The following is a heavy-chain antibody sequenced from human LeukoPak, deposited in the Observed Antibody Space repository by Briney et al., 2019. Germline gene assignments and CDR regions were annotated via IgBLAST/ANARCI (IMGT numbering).Heavy chain of an antibody. CDR3: ARRTTMVRGEYFDF. D-gene: IGHD3-10*01. CDR2: ISYRGNS. CDR1: GFTFSAYA. Sequence: PGGSLRLSCEASGFTFSAYAMTWIRQPPGKGLEWIGSISYRGNSYYNASLKSRVNISVDTARNQFSLKLSSVTAADTAVYYCARRTTMVRGEYFDFWGQGTLVTVSS. V-gene: IGHV4-39*01. J-gene: IGHJ4*02.